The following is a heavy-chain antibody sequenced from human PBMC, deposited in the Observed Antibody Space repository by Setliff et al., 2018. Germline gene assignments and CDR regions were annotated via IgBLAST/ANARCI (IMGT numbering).Heavy chain of an antibody. D-gene: IGHD3-10*01. J-gene: IGHJ4*02. CDR1: GGSISSGSNY. Sequence: SETLSLTCTVSGGSISSGSNYWSWFRQPAGRGLEWIGHIDPSGNTNYHPSLKSRVTISGDTSKNQFSLKLTSVTAADTAVYFCARSLGSGSYYNSRPFYSDYWGQGTLVTVSS. CDR2: IDPSGNT. CDR3: ARSLGSGSYYNSRPFYSDY. V-gene: IGHV4-61*09.